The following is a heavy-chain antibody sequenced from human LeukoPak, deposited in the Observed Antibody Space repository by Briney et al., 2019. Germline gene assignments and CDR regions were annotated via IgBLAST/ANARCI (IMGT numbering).Heavy chain of an antibody. CDR1: GGSISSSSYY. CDR2: IYYSGST. CDR3: ARIHYGSGSYLNCYYYGMDV. J-gene: IGHJ6*02. V-gene: IGHV4-39*01. D-gene: IGHD3-10*01. Sequence: SETLSLTCTVSGGSISSSSYYWGWIRQPPGKGLEWIGSIYYSGSTYYNPSLKSRVTIPVDTSKNQFSLKLSSVTAADTAVYYCARIHYGSGSYLNCYYYGMDVWGQGTTVTVSS.